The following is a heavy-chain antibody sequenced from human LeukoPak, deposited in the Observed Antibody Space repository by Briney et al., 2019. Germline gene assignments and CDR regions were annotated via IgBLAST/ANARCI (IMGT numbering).Heavy chain of an antibody. CDR2: INHSGST. V-gene: IGHV4-34*01. Sequence: SETLSLTCAVYGGSFSGYYWSWIRQPPGKGLEWIGEINHSGSTNYNPSLKSRVTISVDTSKNQFSLKLSSVTAADTAVYYCARDDDYAGYDYWGQGTLVTVSS. CDR3: ARDDDYAGYDY. D-gene: IGHD4-17*01. J-gene: IGHJ4*02. CDR1: GGSFSGYY.